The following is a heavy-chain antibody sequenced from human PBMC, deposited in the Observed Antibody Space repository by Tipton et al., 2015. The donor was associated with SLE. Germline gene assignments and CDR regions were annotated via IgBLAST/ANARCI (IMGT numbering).Heavy chain of an antibody. D-gene: IGHD3-3*01. CDR3: ARSPVDYWNGYSA. Sequence: SLRLSCAASGFHFGDFTMNWVRQAPGMGLEWVSSMGSVGSYSYYADSVKGRFTISRDNARNSLDLQMNGLRAEDTAVYYCARSPVDYWNGYSAWGQGTLVAVSS. J-gene: IGHJ4*02. CDR1: GFHFGDFT. V-gene: IGHV3-21*04. CDR2: MGSVGSYS.